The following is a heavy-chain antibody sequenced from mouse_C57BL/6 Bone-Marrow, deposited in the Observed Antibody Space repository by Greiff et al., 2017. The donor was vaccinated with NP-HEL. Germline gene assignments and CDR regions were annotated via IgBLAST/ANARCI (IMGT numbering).Heavy chain of an antibody. V-gene: IGHV1-80*01. J-gene: IGHJ2*01. CDR2: IYPGDGDT. D-gene: IGHD1-1*01. CDR3: ARLGTTVVATHYFDY. CDR1: GYAFSSYW. Sequence: VKLMESGAELVKPGASVKISCKASGYAFSSYWMNWVKQRPGKGLEWIGQIYPGDGDTNYNGKFKGKATLTADKSSSTAYMQLSSLTSEDSAVYFCARLGTTVVATHYFDYWGQGTTLTVSS.